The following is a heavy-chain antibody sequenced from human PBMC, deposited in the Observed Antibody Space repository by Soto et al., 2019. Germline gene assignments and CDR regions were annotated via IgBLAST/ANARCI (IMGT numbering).Heavy chain of an antibody. CDR3: ARDLPPYGDYSRLGYYFDY. D-gene: IGHD4-17*01. V-gene: IGHV3-30-3*01. J-gene: IGHJ4*02. CDR2: ISYDGSNK. Sequence: PGGSLRLSCAASGFTFSSYAMHWVRQAPGKGLEWVAVISYDGSNKYYADSVKGRFTISRDNSKNTLYLQMNSLRAEDTAVYYCARDLPPYGDYSRLGYYFDYWGQGTLVTVSS. CDR1: GFTFSSYA.